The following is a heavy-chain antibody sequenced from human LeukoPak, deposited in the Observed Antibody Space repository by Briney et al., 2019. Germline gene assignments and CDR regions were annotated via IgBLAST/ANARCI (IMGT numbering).Heavy chain of an antibody. V-gene: IGHV4-39*07. D-gene: IGHD4-11*01. J-gene: IGHJ5*02. Sequence: SGTLCLTCAVSGGSISSSSYCWGCIRQPPGKGLEWIGSIYLSGRTYSNPSLKSQVTLSVDTSKNQFSLKLSCVTAADTGVYDCESKPAIVSNYQSWWFDPWGQGTLVTVSS. CDR1: GGSISSSSYC. CDR3: ESKPAIVSNYQSWWFDP. CDR2: IYLSGRT.